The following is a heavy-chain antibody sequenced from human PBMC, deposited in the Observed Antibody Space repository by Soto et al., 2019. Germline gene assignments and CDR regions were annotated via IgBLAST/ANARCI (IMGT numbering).Heavy chain of an antibody. Sequence: GGSLRLSCAASGFTFSSYAMHWVRQAPGKGLEWVALMSYDGSNKDYADSVKGRFTISRDNSKNTLYLQMNSLRVEDTAVYYCARGGSRHAFDYWGQGTLVTVSS. J-gene: IGHJ4*02. CDR2: MSYDGSNK. V-gene: IGHV3-30-3*01. CDR1: GFTFSSYA. CDR3: ARGGSRHAFDY. D-gene: IGHD3-16*01.